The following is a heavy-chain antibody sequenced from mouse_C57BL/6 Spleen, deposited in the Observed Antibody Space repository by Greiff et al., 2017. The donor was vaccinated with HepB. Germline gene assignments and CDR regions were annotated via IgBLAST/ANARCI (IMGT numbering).Heavy chain of an antibody. Sequence: QVQLQQPGAELVKPGASVKMSCKASGYTFTSYWITWVKQSPGQGLEWIGDIYPGSGSTNYNEKFKSKATLTVDTSSSTAYMQLSSLTSEDSAVYYCARRGDYDLLYFDYWGQGTTLTVSS. J-gene: IGHJ2*01. D-gene: IGHD2-4*01. CDR2: IYPGSGST. CDR3: ARRGDYDLLYFDY. V-gene: IGHV1-55*01. CDR1: GYTFTSYW.